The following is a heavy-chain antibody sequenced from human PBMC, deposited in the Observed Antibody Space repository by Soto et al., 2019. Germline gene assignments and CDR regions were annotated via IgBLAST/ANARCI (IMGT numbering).Heavy chain of an antibody. J-gene: IGHJ6*02. Sequence: SETLSLTCTVSGGSISSYYWSWIRQPAGKGLEWIGRIYASGSTNYSPSLKSRVTMSLDTSKNQLSLKLRSLTAADTAVYYCARDCSTTSSYNAGSYYYYGMDVWGQGTTVT. V-gene: IGHV4-4*07. CDR1: GGSISSYY. CDR2: IYASGST. D-gene: IGHD2-2*01. CDR3: ARDCSTTSSYNAGSYYYYGMDV.